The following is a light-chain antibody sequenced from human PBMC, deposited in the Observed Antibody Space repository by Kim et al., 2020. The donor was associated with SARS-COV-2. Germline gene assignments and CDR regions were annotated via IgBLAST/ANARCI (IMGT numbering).Light chain of an antibody. CDR3: QQYGGSPRT. Sequence: EIVLTQSPGTLSLSPGERATFSCRASQSVSNNFLAWYQQKPGQAPRLLIYGASSRATGIPDRFSGSGSGTDFTLTISRLEPEDFAVYYCQQYGGSPRTFGQGTKVDIK. CDR2: GAS. CDR1: QSVSNNF. V-gene: IGKV3-20*01. J-gene: IGKJ1*01.